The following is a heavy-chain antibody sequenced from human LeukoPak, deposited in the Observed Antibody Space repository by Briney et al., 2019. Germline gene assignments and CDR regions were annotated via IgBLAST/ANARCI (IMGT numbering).Heavy chain of an antibody. V-gene: IGHV1-2*02. Sequence: GASVKVSCKASGYTFTSYGISWVRQAPGQGLEWMGWINPNSGGTNYAQKFQGRVTMTRDTSISTAYMELSRLRSDDTAVYYCARVSSGGLSLGYFDYWGQGTLVTVSS. CDR2: INPNSGGT. J-gene: IGHJ4*02. CDR3: ARVSSGGLSLGYFDY. D-gene: IGHD3-16*01. CDR1: GYTFTSYG.